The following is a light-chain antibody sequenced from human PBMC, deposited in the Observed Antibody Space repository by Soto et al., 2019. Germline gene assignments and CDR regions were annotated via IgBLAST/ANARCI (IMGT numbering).Light chain of an antibody. Sequence: EIVMTQAPDTLPVSPGERATLSCRASQSLSSNLAWYQQKPGQAPRLLIYGASTRAPGVPARFSGSGSGTEFTLTIYSLQSEDFAVYYCQQYNNWPRTFGQGTKVDI. CDR3: QQYNNWPRT. CDR1: QSLSSN. V-gene: IGKV3-15*01. J-gene: IGKJ1*01. CDR2: GAS.